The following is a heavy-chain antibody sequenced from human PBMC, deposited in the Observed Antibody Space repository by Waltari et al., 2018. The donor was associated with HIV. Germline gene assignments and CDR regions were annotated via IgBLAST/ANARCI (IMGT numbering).Heavy chain of an antibody. CDR2: IGSEGSGKKR. Sequence: ESGWVSVGSGRSLTISSFAYGSTFLAAWMTWVRETSRKGLEWVAQIGSEGSGKKREYGPSVIGRFVISRDDSEKMLFLHMSDLQSEDSGLYFCTGDHKAVNDYWGRGTRVTVSS. J-gene: IGHJ4*02. V-gene: IGHV3-15*04. D-gene: IGHD5-12*01. CDR1: GSTFLAAW. CDR3: TGDHKAVNDY.